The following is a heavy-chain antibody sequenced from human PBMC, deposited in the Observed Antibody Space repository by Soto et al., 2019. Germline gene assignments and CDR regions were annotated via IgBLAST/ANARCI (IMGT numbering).Heavy chain of an antibody. Sequence: EVQLVESGGGVVRPGGSLRLSCAASGFTFDDYGMSWVRQAPGKGLEWVSGMNWNGGSTGYADPVKGGLTISRDNAKNSLYLQMNSLRAEDTALYYCARYGWELLLGDYWGQGTLVTVSS. CDR2: MNWNGGST. D-gene: IGHD1-26*01. CDR3: ARYGWELLLGDY. CDR1: GFTFDDYG. V-gene: IGHV3-20*04. J-gene: IGHJ4*02.